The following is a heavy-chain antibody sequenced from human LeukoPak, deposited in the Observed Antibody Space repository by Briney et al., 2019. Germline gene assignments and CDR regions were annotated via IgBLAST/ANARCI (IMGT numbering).Heavy chain of an antibody. CDR3: AELGITMIGGV. Sequence: GGSLRLSCAASGFTFSSYSMNWVRQAPGKGLEWVSYISSSSSPIYYADSVKGRFTISRDNAKNSLYLQMNSLRAEDTAVYYCAELGITMIGGVWGKGTTVTISS. CDR2: ISSSSSPI. V-gene: IGHV3-48*04. J-gene: IGHJ6*04. D-gene: IGHD3-10*02. CDR1: GFTFSSYS.